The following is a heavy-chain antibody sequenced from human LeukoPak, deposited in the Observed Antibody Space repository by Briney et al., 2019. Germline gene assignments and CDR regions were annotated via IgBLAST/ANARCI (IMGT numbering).Heavy chain of an antibody. Sequence: GESLRLSCAASGFTFSTYAMGWVRQAPGKGLEWVSVIYSGGSTYYADSVKGRFTISRDNSKNTLYLQMNSLRAEDTAVYYCARQGAMVYFDYWGQGTLVTVSS. J-gene: IGHJ4*02. D-gene: IGHD5-18*01. CDR1: GFTFSTYA. CDR3: ARQGAMVYFDY. CDR2: IYSGGST. V-gene: IGHV3-66*04.